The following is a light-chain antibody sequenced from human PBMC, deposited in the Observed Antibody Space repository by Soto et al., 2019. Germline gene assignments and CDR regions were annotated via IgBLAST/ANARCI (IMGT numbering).Light chain of an antibody. Sequence: DIRMTQSPSSLSASVGDRVTITCRASQGIRIDLGWFQQRPGKAPKRLIYGASSLQSGVPSRFSGSGSGTDFTLTISCLQSEDFATYYCQQYYSFPTFGQGTKVDIK. CDR1: QGIRID. CDR2: GAS. CDR3: QQYYSFPT. V-gene: IGKV1-17*01. J-gene: IGKJ1*01.